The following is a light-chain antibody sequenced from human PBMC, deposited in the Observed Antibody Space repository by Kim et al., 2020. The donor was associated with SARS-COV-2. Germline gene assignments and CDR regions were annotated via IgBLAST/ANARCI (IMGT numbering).Light chain of an antibody. Sequence: GQSITISCTGTSSYVGGYNYVSWYQQHPGKAPKLMIYDVSNRPSGVSNRFSGSKSGNTASLTISGLQAEDETDYYCISYTSSSTVVFGGGTQLTVL. CDR3: ISYTSSSTVV. CDR1: SSYVGGYNY. CDR2: DVS. J-gene: IGLJ2*01. V-gene: IGLV2-14*04.